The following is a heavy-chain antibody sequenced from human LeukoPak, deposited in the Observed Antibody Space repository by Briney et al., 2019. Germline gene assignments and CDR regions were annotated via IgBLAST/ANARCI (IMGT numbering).Heavy chain of an antibody. J-gene: IGHJ6*03. CDR3: ARDRPTTTNYYYYMDV. CDR2: NSAYNGNT. CDR1: GYTFTSYG. D-gene: IGHD1-14*01. Sequence: ASEKVSCKASGYTFTSYGISWVPQAPGQGLEWMVWNSAYNGNTNYAQKLQGRLTMTTDTSTSTAYMELRSLRSDDTAVYYCARDRPTTTNYYYYMDVWGKGTTVTVSS. V-gene: IGHV1-18*01.